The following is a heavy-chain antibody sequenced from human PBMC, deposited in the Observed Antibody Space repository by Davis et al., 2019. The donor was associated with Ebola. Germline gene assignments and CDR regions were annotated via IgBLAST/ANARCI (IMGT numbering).Heavy chain of an antibody. Sequence: ASVKVSCKASGYTFTSYDINWVRQATGQGLEWMGWMNPNSGNTGYAQKFQGRVTMTRNTSISTAYMELSSLRSEDTAVYYCARRLGRVLGMDVWGQGTTVTVSS. CDR3: ARRLGRVLGMDV. CDR1: GYTFTSYD. D-gene: IGHD2-21*01. V-gene: IGHV1-8*01. J-gene: IGHJ6*02. CDR2: MNPNSGNT.